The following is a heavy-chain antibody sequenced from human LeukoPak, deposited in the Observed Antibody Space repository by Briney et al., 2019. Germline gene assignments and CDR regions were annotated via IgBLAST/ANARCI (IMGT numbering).Heavy chain of an antibody. CDR2: IYTSGST. CDR3: ARHCSSTSCYMLAFDP. J-gene: IGHJ5*02. D-gene: IGHD2-2*02. Sequence: SETLSLTCTVSGGSISSYYWSWIRQPPGKGLEWTGYIYTSGSTNYNPSLKSRVTISVDTSKDQFSLKLSSVTAADTAVYYCARHCSSTSCYMLAFDPWGQGTLVTVSS. V-gene: IGHV4-4*09. CDR1: GGSISSYY.